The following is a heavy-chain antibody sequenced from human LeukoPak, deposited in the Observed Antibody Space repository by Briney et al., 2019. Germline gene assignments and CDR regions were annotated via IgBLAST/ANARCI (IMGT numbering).Heavy chain of an antibody. J-gene: IGHJ5*02. CDR3: AGEPRDFYLFET. V-gene: IGHV4-31*03. D-gene: IGHD1-14*01. CDR2: VYYTGVT. CDR1: GDSITGGGYY. Sequence: SQTLSLTCSVSGDSITGGGYYWTWIRQHPGKGLEWIGYVYYTGVTYYSPSLQSRMTISVDTSKNQLSLKLTAVTAADTAVYFCAGEPRDFYLFETWGQGALVTVS.